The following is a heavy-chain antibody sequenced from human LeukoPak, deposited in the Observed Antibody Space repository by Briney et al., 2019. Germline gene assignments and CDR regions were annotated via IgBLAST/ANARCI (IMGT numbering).Heavy chain of an antibody. V-gene: IGHV3-30*18. Sequence: GGSLRLSCAASGFTFSSYGMHWVRQAPGKGLAWVAVISYDGSNKYYADSVKGRFTISRDNSKNTLYLQMNSLRAEDTAVYYCAKEGGRFNWFDPWGQGTLVTVSS. D-gene: IGHD3-16*01. CDR1: GFTFSSYG. J-gene: IGHJ5*02. CDR3: AKEGGRFNWFDP. CDR2: ISYDGSNK.